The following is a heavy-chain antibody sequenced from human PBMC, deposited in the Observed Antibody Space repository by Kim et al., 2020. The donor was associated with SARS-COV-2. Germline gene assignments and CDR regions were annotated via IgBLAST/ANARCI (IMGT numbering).Heavy chain of an antibody. J-gene: IGHJ5*02. CDR3: TRDGEIGATAGTNWFDP. V-gene: IGHV3-49*03. CDR2: IRSKAYGGTT. Sequence: GGSLRLSCTASGFTFGDYAMSWFRQAPGKGLEWVGVIRSKAYGGTTEYAASVKGRFTISRDDSKSIAYLQMNSLKTEDTAVYYCTRDGEIGATAGTNWFDPWGQGTLVTVSS. D-gene: IGHD5-12*01. CDR1: GFTFGDYA.